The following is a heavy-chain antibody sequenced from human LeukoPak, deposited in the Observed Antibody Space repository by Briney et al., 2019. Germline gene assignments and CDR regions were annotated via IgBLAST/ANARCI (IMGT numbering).Heavy chain of an antibody. D-gene: IGHD3-10*01. V-gene: IGHV1-18*01. J-gene: IGHJ4*02. CDR2: ISTHNGKT. CDR3: ARQYCITTDCSLIQTYFDY. Sequence: ASVKVSCKASGGTFSSYAISWVRQAPGQGLEWMGWISTHNGKTHYAQNFQDRITMTTDTSTSTAYLELRSLRSDDTTVYFCARQYCITTDCSLIQTYFDYWGQGTLVTVSS. CDR1: GGTFSSYA.